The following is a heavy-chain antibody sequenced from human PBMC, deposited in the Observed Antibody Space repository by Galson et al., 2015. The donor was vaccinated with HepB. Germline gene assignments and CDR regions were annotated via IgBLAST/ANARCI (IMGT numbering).Heavy chain of an antibody. CDR3: ARTGGSGTSPDEAFDI. Sequence: YDINWVRQAAGQGLEWMGWMNPYTGNTGYTERFQGRVTMTRSTSVTTAFMEVNSLTSDDTAVYYCARTGGSGTSPDEAFDIWGQGTKITVAS. CDR2: MNPYTGNT. V-gene: IGHV1-8*01. D-gene: IGHD2-15*01. CDR1: YD. J-gene: IGHJ3*02.